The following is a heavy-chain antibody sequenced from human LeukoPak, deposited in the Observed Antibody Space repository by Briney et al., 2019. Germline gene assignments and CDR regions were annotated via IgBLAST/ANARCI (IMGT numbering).Heavy chain of an antibody. J-gene: IGHJ4*02. CDR1: GLTFSTYS. CDR3: TTFPFYDVLSYFDS. Sequence: GRSLRLSCAASGLTFSTYSMNWVRQTSGKGLEWVGRIRSKANSYATAYAASVKGRFTISRDDSKNTAYLQMNSLKTEDTAVYYCTTFPFYDVLSYFDSWGQGTLVTVSS. CDR2: IRSKANSYAT. D-gene: IGHD3-9*01. V-gene: IGHV3-73*01.